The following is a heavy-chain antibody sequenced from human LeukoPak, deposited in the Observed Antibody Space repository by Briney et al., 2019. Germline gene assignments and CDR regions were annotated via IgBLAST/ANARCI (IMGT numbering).Heavy chain of an antibody. J-gene: IGHJ5*02. V-gene: IGHV4-34*01. D-gene: IGHD6-13*01. CDR3: ARQSLSAENKFDP. CDR1: GGSFSGYY. CDR2: INHSGST. Sequence: SETLSLTCAVYGGSFSGYYWSWIRQPPGKGLEWIGEINHSGSTNYNPSLKSRVTISVDTSKNQFSLKLSSVTAADTAVYYCARQSLSAENKFDPWGQGTLVTVSS.